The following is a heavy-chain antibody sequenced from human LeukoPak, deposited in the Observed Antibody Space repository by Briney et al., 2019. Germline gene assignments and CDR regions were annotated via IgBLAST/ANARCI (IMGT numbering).Heavy chain of an antibody. CDR2: INAGNGNT. Sequence: GASVKVSCKASGYTFTSYAMHWVRQAPGQRLEWMGWINAGNGNTKYSQKFQGRVTITRDTSASTAYMELSSLRSEDTAVYYCAREIYDILTGPHYYGMDVWGQGTTVTVSS. D-gene: IGHD3-9*01. CDR3: AREIYDILTGPHYYGMDV. J-gene: IGHJ6*02. V-gene: IGHV1-3*01. CDR1: GYTFTSYA.